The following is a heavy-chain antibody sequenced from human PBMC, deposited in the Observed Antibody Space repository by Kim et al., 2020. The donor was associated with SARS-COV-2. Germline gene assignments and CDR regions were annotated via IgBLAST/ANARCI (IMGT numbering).Heavy chain of an antibody. V-gene: IGHV7-4-1*02. D-gene: IGHD6-13*01. CDR3: ARMYGYSVDY. Sequence: NQTYAQGLTGRFVFSLDTSVSTAYLQISSLKAEDTAVYYCARMYGYSVDYWGQGTLVTVSS. CDR2: NQ. J-gene: IGHJ4*02.